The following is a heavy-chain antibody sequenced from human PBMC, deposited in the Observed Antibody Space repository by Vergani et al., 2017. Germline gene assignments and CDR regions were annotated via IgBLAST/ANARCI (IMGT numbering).Heavy chain of an antibody. D-gene: IGHD2-15*01. Sequence: QVQLQESGPGLVKPSQTLSLTCTVSGGSISSGGYYWSWIRQHPGKGLEWIGYIYYSGSTYYNPSLKSRVTISVDTSKNQFSLKLSSVTAADTAVYYCARARDCSGGSCYYSYYYYYGMDVWGQGTTVTVSS. CDR2: IYYSGST. V-gene: IGHV4-31*03. CDR3: ARARDCSGGSCYYSYYYYYGMDV. CDR1: GGSISSGGYY. J-gene: IGHJ6*02.